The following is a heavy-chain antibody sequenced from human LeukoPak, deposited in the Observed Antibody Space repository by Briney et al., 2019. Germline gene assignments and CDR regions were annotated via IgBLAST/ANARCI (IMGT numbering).Heavy chain of an antibody. CDR2: ISSTGTTI. Sequence: GGSLRLSCTTSGFTFGDHGVSWFRQAPGKGLEWVSYISSTGTTIYYADSVKGRFTISRDNPKNSLYLQMNSLRAEDTAVYYCAKTVVVTANPRAFDIWGQGTMVTVSS. D-gene: IGHD2-21*02. J-gene: IGHJ3*02. CDR1: GFTFGDHG. V-gene: IGHV3-11*01. CDR3: AKTVVVTANPRAFDI.